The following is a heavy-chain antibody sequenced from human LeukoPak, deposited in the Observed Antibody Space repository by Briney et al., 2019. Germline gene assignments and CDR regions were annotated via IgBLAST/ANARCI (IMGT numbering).Heavy chain of an antibody. CDR3: TTGDYGSGSDRVDY. Sequence: GGSQRLSCAASGFIFSNYDMHWVRQAPGKGLEWVAFIRFDGSNKYYADSVKGRFTISRDNSKNTLYLQMNSLKTEDTAVYYCTTGDYGSGSDRVDYWGQGTLVTVSS. D-gene: IGHD3-10*01. V-gene: IGHV3-30*02. CDR2: IRFDGSNK. CDR1: GFIFSNYD. J-gene: IGHJ4*02.